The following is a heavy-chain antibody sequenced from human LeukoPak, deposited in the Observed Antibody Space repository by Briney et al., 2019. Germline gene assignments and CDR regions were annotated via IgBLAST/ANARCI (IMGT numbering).Heavy chain of an antibody. CDR2: IYYSGST. J-gene: IGHJ4*02. CDR3: ALTSYYDSSGYYYDGVDY. CDR1: GGSISSSSYY. D-gene: IGHD3-22*01. Sequence: SKTLSLTCTVSGGSISSSSYYWGWIRQPPGKGLEWIGYIYYSGSTNYNPSLKSRVTISVDTSKNQFSLKLSSVTAADTAVYYCALTSYYDSSGYYYDGVDYWGQGTLVTVSS. V-gene: IGHV4-61*05.